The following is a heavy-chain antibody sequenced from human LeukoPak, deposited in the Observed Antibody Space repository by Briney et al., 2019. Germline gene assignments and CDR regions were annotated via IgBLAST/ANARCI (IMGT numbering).Heavy chain of an antibody. J-gene: IGHJ2*01. Sequence: SETLSLTCTVSGGSTSSDYWSWIRQSPGKGLEWVGYVCNSGDTGKNPSLKSRVAILLDTSKNQCSLKLTSVSAADTAVYYCARLKLGAYFDLWGRGTLVTVSS. CDR1: GGSTSSDY. CDR2: VCNSGDT. D-gene: IGHD3-16*01. V-gene: IGHV4-59*08. CDR3: ARLKLGAYFDL.